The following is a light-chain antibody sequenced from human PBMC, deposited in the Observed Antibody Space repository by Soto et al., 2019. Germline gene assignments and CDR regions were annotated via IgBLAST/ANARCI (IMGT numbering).Light chain of an antibody. CDR2: DAS. CDR3: QQYNSSPWWT. J-gene: IGKJ1*01. Sequence: DIQMTQSPSTLSASVGDRVTITCRASQSISSWLAWYQQKPGKAPKLLIYDASSLESGVPSRFSGSGSGTEFTLTISSLQPDDFATYYCQQYNSSPWWTFGQGTKVEIK. CDR1: QSISSW. V-gene: IGKV1-5*01.